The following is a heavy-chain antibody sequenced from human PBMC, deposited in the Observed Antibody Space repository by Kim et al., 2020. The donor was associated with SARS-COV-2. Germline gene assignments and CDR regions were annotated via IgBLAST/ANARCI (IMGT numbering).Heavy chain of an antibody. Sequence: TYYNPSLKRRVIISVDTSKNQFSLKLSSVTAADTAVYYCARDGASRPFAYWGQGTLVTVSS. J-gene: IGHJ4*02. V-gene: IGHV4-39*02. CDR2: T. D-gene: IGHD6-6*01. CDR3: ARDGASRPFAY.